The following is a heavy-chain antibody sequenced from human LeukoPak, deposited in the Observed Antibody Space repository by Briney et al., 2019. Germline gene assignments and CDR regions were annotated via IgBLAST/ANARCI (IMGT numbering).Heavy chain of an antibody. CDR3: TKRVKYGGTWDHFAD. Sequence: GGSLRLSCAASGFTFDNYRMSWVRQAPEKGLEWVSTVNADGGNTYYADSVKGRFTISRDNSKSTLILQMSSLRVEDTALYYCTKRVKYGGTWDHFADWGQGTLVTVSS. V-gene: IGHV3-23*01. J-gene: IGHJ4*02. CDR2: VNADGGNT. CDR1: GFTFDNYR. D-gene: IGHD1-26*01.